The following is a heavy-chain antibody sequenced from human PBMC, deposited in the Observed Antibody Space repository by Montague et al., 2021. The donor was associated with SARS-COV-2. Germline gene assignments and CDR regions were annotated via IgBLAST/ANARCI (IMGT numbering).Heavy chain of an antibody. J-gene: IGHJ4*02. CDR1: GGSFSSGDSY. V-gene: IGHV4-39*01. CDR3: VATYNGNWYYFDY. D-gene: IGHD6-13*01. Sequence: SETLSLTCSVSGGSFSSGDSYWGWLRQAPGKGLEWIGDLHNAGSAYYNPSLRSRVSISADTSKNQLSLRLNSVTAADTAVYYCVATYNGNWYYFDYWGQGTLVTVSS. CDR2: LHNAGSA.